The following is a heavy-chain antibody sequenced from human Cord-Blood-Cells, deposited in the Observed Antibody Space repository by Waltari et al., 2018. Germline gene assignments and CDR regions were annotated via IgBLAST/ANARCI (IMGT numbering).Heavy chain of an antibody. CDR2: INHSGRT. Sequence: QVLLQPWGAGLLKPSEALSLTCAVSGGSFRGYYWRLIRQPPGKGLEWIGEINHSGRTNYNPALKRRVTISVDTSKNQFSLKLSAVTAADTAVYYCARGGVVEYFQHWGQGTLVTVSS. J-gene: IGHJ1*01. CDR1: GGSFRGYY. V-gene: IGHV4-34*01. CDR3: ARGGVVEYFQH. D-gene: IGHD3-3*01.